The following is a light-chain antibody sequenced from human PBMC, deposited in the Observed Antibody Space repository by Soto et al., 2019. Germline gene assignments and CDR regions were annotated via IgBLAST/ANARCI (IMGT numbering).Light chain of an antibody. CDR1: QGISSC. CDR2: GAS. CDR3: QNYHSAPWT. J-gene: IGKJ1*01. Sequence: IQMTQAPSTLSASVGDRVTISCRASQGISSCLAWYQQKPGKVPSLLVYGASTLQSGVPSRFSGSGSGTDFTLTISSPRPEDIATYYCQNYHSAPWTFGQGTTVEVK. V-gene: IGKV1-27*01.